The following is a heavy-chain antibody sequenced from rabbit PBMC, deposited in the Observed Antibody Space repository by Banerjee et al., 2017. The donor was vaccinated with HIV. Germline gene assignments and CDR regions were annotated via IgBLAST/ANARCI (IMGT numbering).Heavy chain of an antibody. D-gene: IGHD7-1*01. J-gene: IGHJ4*01. CDR1: GSDFSSNA. CDR3: ARCAGYAGYGYFNL. V-gene: IGHV1S47*01. Sequence: QEQLEESGGGLVKPEGSLTLTCKASGSDFSSNAMCWVRQAPGKGLELIACIYSSNGDKWYASWVNGRFTISRSTSLNTVDLKMTSLTAADTATYFCARCAGYAGYGYFNLWGPGTLVTVS. CDR2: IYSSNGDK.